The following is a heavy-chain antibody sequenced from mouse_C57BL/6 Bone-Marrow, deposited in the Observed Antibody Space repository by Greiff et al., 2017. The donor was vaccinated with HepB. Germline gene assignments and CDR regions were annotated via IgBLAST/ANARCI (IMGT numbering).Heavy chain of an antibody. D-gene: IGHD2-12*01. Sequence: QVQLQQPGTELVKPGASVKLSCKASGSTFTSYWMHWVKQRPGQGLEWIGNINLSNGDINYNEKFKSKATLTVDKSSSTAYMQLSSLTSEDSAVYYCARGEYDPAYWGQGTLVT. CDR1: GSTFTSYW. V-gene: IGHV1-53*01. J-gene: IGHJ3*01. CDR3: ARGEYDPAY. CDR2: INLSNGDI.